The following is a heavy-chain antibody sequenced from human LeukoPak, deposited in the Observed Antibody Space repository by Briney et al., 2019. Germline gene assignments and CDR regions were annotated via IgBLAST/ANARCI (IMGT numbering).Heavy chain of an antibody. CDR2: ISHRGRT. D-gene: IGHD6-19*01. CDR1: GGSLSDYY. J-gene: IGHJ4*02. CDR3: ARGSSGWGRDFDY. V-gene: IGHV4-34*01. Sequence: SETLSLTCAVYGGSLSDYYWSWIRQSPGKGLEWIGEISHRGRTYYNLSLKSRVTISVDTSKNQFSLKLSSVTAADTAVYYCARGSSGWGRDFDYWGQGTLVTVSS.